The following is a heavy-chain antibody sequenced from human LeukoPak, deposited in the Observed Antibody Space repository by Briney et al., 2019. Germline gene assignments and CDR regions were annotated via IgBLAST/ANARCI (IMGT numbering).Heavy chain of an antibody. Sequence: SESLSLTCTVSGGSISSYYWSWIRQPPGKGLEWIGYIYYSGSTNYNPSLKSRVTISVDTSKNQFSLKLSSVTAADTAVYYCARGILAAAGRIWDYWGQGTLVTVSS. D-gene: IGHD6-13*01. CDR3: ARGILAAAGRIWDY. V-gene: IGHV4-59*01. J-gene: IGHJ4*02. CDR1: GGSISSYY. CDR2: IYYSGST.